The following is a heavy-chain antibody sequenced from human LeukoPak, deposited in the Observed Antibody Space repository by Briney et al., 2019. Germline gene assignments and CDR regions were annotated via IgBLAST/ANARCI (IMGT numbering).Heavy chain of an antibody. D-gene: IGHD6-19*01. CDR1: GFTFSSYG. CDR3: AKDRYSSGWYYFDY. V-gene: IGHV3-30*18. Sequence: PGRSLRLSCAASGFTFSSYGMHWVGQAPGKGLEGVAVISYDGSNKYYADSVKGRFTISRDNSKNTLYLQMNSLRAEDTAVYYCAKDRYSSGWYYFDYWGQETLVTVSS. J-gene: IGHJ4*02. CDR2: ISYDGSNK.